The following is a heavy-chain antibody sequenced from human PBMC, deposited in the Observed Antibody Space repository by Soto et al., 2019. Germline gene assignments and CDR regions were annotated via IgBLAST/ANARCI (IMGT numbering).Heavy chain of an antibody. V-gene: IGHV3-33*01. J-gene: IGHJ3*02. CDR2: IWYDGSNK. CDR1: GFTFSSYG. D-gene: IGHD1-26*01. Sequence: QVQLVESGGGVVQPGRSLRLSCAASGFTFSSYGMHWVRQAPGKGLEWVAVIWYDGSNKYYADSVKGRFTISRDNSKNTLYLQMNSLRAEDTAVYYCARDIIVGATHDAFDIWGQGTMVTVSS. CDR3: ARDIIVGATHDAFDI.